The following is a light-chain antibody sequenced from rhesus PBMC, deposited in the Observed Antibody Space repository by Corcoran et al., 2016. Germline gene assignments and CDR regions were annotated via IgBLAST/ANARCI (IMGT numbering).Light chain of an antibody. J-gene: IGKJ4*01. CDR3: LRHNTFPLT. Sequence: DIQMTQSPSSLSASVGDTVTITCRASQDISDYLNWFQQRPGKAPKLLTYAASNLASGVPSRFSGSGPGTEFTRTISSRQPEDFAVYYCLRHNTFPLTFGGGTRVELK. CDR2: AAS. CDR1: QDISDY. V-gene: IGKV1-28*01.